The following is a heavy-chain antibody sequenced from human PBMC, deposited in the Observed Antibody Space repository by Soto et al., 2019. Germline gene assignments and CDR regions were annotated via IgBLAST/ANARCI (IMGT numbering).Heavy chain of an antibody. Sequence: EVQLVESGGGLVQPGASLRLSCVASGFALSNYWINWVRQAPGKGLEWVANIKQDGSEKNYVDSVKGRFTISRDNARNSLYLQTNSLRAEDTAAYYCATETSTWGCWGQGTLVTVSS. V-gene: IGHV3-7*05. J-gene: IGHJ4*02. CDR1: GFALSNYW. CDR3: ATETSTWGC. CDR2: IKQDGSEK. D-gene: IGHD7-27*01.